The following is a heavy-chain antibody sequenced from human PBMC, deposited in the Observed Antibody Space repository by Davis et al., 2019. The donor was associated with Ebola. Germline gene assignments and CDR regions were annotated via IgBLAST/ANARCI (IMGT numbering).Heavy chain of an antibody. CDR1: GFTLSIYT. V-gene: IGHV3-30*09. CDR2: ISSDGRNK. J-gene: IGHJ4*02. D-gene: IGHD1-26*01. CDR3: ARGREDYLDY. Sequence: PGGSLRLSCAASGFTLSIYTMHWVRQAPGKGLEWVAAISSDGRNKHYADSVRGRVVISRDTSKDTLYLPMSGLRAEDTAVYYCARGREDYLDYWGQGIRVTVSS.